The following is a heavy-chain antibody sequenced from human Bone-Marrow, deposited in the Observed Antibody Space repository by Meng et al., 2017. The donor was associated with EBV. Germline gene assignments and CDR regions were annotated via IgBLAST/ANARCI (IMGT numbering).Heavy chain of an antibody. CDR1: GGAFSNSA. CDR2: FIPILGTP. Sequence: QVQVVQSGAEVKRPGSSVKVSCKASGGAFSNSAISWVRQAPGQGLEWMGGFIPILGTPNYAQKYQDRVTITADESTSTAYMELSGLRSEDTAVYYCARESGRGYTPDFWGQGTLVNVSS. J-gene: IGHJ4*02. CDR3: ARESGRGYTPDF. V-gene: IGHV1-69*01. D-gene: IGHD3-10*01.